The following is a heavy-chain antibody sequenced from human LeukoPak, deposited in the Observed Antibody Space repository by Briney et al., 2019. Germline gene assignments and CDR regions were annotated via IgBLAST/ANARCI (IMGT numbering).Heavy chain of an antibody. Sequence: MGWISAYNGYTNYAQNLQGRVTMTTDTSTSTAYMELRSLRSDDTAVYYCARDLYGQVGYWGQGTLVTVSS. J-gene: IGHJ4*02. CDR2: ISAYNGYT. V-gene: IGHV1-18*01. CDR3: ARDLYGQVGY. D-gene: IGHD2-2*02.